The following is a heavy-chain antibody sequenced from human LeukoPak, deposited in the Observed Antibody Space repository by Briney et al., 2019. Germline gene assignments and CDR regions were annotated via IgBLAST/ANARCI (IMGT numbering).Heavy chain of an antibody. J-gene: IGHJ4*02. Sequence: PGGSLRLSCAASGFIFSSYSMNWVRQAPGKGLEWVSAISGSAGSTYYADSVKGRFTISRDNSKNTLYLQMNSLRTEDTAVYYCANIGSMIVVVFDYWGRGTLVTVSS. CDR3: ANIGSMIVVVFDY. CDR1: GFIFSSYS. CDR2: ISGSAGST. V-gene: IGHV3-23*01. D-gene: IGHD3-22*01.